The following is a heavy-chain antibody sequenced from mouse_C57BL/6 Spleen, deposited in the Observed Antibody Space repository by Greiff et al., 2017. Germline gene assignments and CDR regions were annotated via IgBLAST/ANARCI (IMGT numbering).Heavy chain of an antibody. CDR1: GYTFTSYW. J-gene: IGHJ3*01. CDR2: IYPGSGST. D-gene: IGHD1-1*01. Sequence: VQLQQPGAELVKPGASVKMSCKASGYTFTSYWITWVKQRPGQGLEWIGDIYPGSGSTNYNEKFKSKATLTVDTSSSTAYMQLSSLTSEDSSVYYCARGEIGIYGWFDYWGQGTMVTVSA. CDR3: ARGEIGIYGWFDY. V-gene: IGHV1-55*01.